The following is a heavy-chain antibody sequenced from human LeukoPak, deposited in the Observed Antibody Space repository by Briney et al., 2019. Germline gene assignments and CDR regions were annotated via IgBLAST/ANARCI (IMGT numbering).Heavy chain of an antibody. CDR2: INPSGGST. J-gene: IGHJ4*02. Sequence: ASVKVSCKASGYTFTSYYMHWVRQAPGEGLEWMGIINPSGGSTSYAQKLQGRVTMTTDTSTSTAYMELRSLRSDDTAVYYCARDDNYGIFVNVDYWGQGTLVTVSS. CDR1: GYTFTSYY. CDR3: ARDDNYGIFVNVDY. D-gene: IGHD4-11*01. V-gene: IGHV1-46*01.